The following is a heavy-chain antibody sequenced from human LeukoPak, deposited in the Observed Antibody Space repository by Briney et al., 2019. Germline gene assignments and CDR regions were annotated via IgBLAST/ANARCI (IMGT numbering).Heavy chain of an antibody. CDR2: ISSSGSTI. D-gene: IGHD3-10*02. J-gene: IGHJ6*04. CDR1: GFTFSSYE. V-gene: IGHV3-48*03. Sequence: PGGSLRLSCAASGFTFSSYEMNWVRQAPGKGLEWVSYISSSGSTIYYADSVKGRCPISTDHAKNPLYLQMNSLRAEDTAVYYCAELGITMIGGVWGKGTTVTISS. CDR3: AELGITMIGGV.